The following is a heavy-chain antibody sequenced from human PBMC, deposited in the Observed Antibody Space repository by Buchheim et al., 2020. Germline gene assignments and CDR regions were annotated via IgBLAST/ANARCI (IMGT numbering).Heavy chain of an antibody. V-gene: IGHV4-61*01. D-gene: IGHD3-10*01. J-gene: IGHJ4*02. Sequence: QLQLQESGPGLVKPSEPLSLNCTVSGGSVSSGSYYWSWIRQPPGKGLEWIGYIYYSGRTTYSPSLRSRVTLSVDTSKKQFYLNLRSVTAADTAVYFCATLTSFGDYFDNWGQGAL. CDR3: ATLTSFGDYFDN. CDR2: IYYSGRT. CDR1: GGSVSSGSYY.